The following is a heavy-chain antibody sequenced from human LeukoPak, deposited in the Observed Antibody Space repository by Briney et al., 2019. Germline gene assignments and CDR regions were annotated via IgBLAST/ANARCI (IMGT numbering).Heavy chain of an antibody. V-gene: IGHV1-8*03. CDR1: GYTFTTYD. Sequence: GASVKVSCKASGYTFTTYDINWVRQATGQGLEWMGWMDPKSGNTGYAQKFQGRVTLTRDNSISTAYMDLSSLTSEDTAVYYCARDYIRRGTIFGTREDAFDIWGQGTMVTVSS. D-gene: IGHD3-3*01. CDR3: ARDYIRRGTIFGTREDAFDI. J-gene: IGHJ3*02. CDR2: MDPKSGNT.